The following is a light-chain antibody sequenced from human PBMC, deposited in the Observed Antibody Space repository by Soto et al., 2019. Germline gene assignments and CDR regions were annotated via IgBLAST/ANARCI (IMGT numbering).Light chain of an antibody. J-gene: IGLJ1*01. Sequence: QSALTQPASVSGSPGQSITISCTGTISDVGGYNFVSWYQQYPGKAPKLMICDVSNRPSGVSNRFSGSKSGNTASLTISGLQAEDEADYYCSSFTGSNYVFGTGTESPS. CDR2: DVS. V-gene: IGLV2-14*03. CDR1: ISDVGGYNF. CDR3: SSFTGSNYV.